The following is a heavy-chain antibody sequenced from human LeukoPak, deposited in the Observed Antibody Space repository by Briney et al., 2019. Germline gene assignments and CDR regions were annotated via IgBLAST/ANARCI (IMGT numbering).Heavy chain of an antibody. CDR2: INPNSGGT. D-gene: IGHD1-26*01. Sequence: GASVKVSCKASGYTFTGYYMHWVRQAPGQGLEWMGWINPNSGGTNYAQKFQGRVTMTRDTSISTAYMELSRLRSDDTAVYYCARRHVSAEVRKEQFDYWGQGTLVTVSS. CDR1: GYTFTGYY. V-gene: IGHV1-2*02. CDR3: ARRHVSAEVRKEQFDY. J-gene: IGHJ4*02.